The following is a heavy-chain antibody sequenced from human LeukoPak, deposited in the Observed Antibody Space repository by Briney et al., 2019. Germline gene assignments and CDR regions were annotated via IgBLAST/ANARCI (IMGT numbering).Heavy chain of an antibody. D-gene: IGHD3-10*01. CDR3: AKGFRYFDY. Sequence: GGSLRLSCAASGFTSSNYIMRWVRQAPGRGLEWVSTITNTDGATYYTDSVKGRFTISRDNSKNTLYLQMNSLRAEDTAIYYCAKGFRYFDYWGQGTLVTVSS. V-gene: IGHV3-23*01. CDR1: GFTSSNYI. J-gene: IGHJ4*02. CDR2: ITNTDGAT.